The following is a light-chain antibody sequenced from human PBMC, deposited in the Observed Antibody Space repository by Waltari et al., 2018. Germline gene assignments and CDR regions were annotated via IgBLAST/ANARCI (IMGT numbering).Light chain of an antibody. J-gene: IGKJ4*01. CDR3: QQYNDWPPLT. CDR2: GAS. V-gene: IGKV3-15*01. CDR1: QSVSTD. Sequence: IVMTQSPVTLSVSPGERATLSCRASQSVSTDLAWYQQKPGQAPRLLIYGASTRATGISARFSGSGSGTEFTLTISSLQSEDFAFYYCQQYNDWPPLTFGGGTKVEIK.